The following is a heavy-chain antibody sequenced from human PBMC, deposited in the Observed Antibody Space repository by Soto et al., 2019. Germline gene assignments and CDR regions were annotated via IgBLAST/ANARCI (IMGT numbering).Heavy chain of an antibody. CDR3: ARGRIAAAGQGYYYYGMDV. CDR2: IYYSGST. CDR1: GGSISSGGYY. V-gene: IGHV4-61*08. Sequence: SETLSLTCTVSGGSISSGGYYWSWIRQPPGKGLEWIGYIYYSGSTNYNPSLKSRVTISVDTSKNQFSLKLSSVTAADTAVYYCARGRIAAAGQGYYYYGMDVWGQGTTVTVSS. D-gene: IGHD6-13*01. J-gene: IGHJ6*02.